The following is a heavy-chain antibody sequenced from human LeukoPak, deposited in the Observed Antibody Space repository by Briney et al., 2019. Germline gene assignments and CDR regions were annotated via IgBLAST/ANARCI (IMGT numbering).Heavy chain of an antibody. V-gene: IGHV1-18*01. CDR1: GYTFTSSG. D-gene: IGHD1-26*01. J-gene: IGHJ6*02. CDR3: ARVWENYYYGMDV. Sequence: GASVKGSCTASGYTFTSSGISWVRQAPGEGLEWMGWIIAYNINTNYAQKLQGRVTMTTDTSTSTAYMELRSLRSDDTAVYYCARVWENYYYGMDVWGQGTTVTVSS. CDR2: IIAYNINT.